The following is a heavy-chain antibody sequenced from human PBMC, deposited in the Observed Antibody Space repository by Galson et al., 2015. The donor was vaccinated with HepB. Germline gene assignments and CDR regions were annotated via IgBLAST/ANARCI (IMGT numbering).Heavy chain of an antibody. V-gene: IGHV7-4-1*01. Sequence: SVKVSCKASGYVFTDYGISWVRQAPGQGVEWMGWVNTNTGNPTYAQGFAGRFVFSLDTSVSTTYLQIGSLKAEDTAVYYCARAVAPAPGPFDYWGQGTLVTVSS. D-gene: IGHD2-2*01. CDR1: GYVFTDYG. CDR3: ARAVAPAPGPFDY. CDR2: VNTNTGNP. J-gene: IGHJ4*02.